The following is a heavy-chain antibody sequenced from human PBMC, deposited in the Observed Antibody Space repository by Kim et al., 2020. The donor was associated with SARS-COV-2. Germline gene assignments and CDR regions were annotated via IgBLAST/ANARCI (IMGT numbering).Heavy chain of an antibody. CDR2: IIPILGIA. V-gene: IGHV1-69*04. J-gene: IGHJ5*02. D-gene: IGHD3-10*01. CDR1: GGTFSSYA. CDR3: AVERYYYGSGSPTYNWFDP. Sequence: SVKVSCKASGGTFSSYAISWVRQAPGQGLEWMGRIIPILGIANYAQKFQGRVTITADKSTSTAYMELSSLRSEDTAVYYCAVERYYYGSGSPTYNWFDPWGQGTLVTVSS.